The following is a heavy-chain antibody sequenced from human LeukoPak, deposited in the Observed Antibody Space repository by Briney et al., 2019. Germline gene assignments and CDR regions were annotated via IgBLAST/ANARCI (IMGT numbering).Heavy chain of an antibody. Sequence: PGGSLRLSCAASGFTFSNYEMNWGRQAPGKGREWVSYISNSGSTIYYAGSVKGRFTISRDNAKNSLFLQMNSLRPEDTAVYYCARDTYDILTGYSIPFDYWGQGTLVTASP. J-gene: IGHJ4*02. CDR1: GFTFSNYE. V-gene: IGHV3-48*03. CDR3: ARDTYDILTGYSIPFDY. D-gene: IGHD3-9*01. CDR2: ISNSGSTI.